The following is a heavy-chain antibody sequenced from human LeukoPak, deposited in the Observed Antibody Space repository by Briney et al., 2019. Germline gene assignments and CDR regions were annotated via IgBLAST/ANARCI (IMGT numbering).Heavy chain of an antibody. CDR3: ARLIVVVTAVDY. J-gene: IGHJ4*02. D-gene: IGHD2-21*02. V-gene: IGHV3-11*01. Sequence: GGSLRLSCAAPGFTFSDYYMSWIRQAPGKGLEWVSYISSSGSTIYYADSVKGRFTISRDNAKNSLYLQMNSLRAEDTAVYYCARLIVVVTAVDYWGQGTLVTVSS. CDR1: GFTFSDYY. CDR2: ISSSGSTI.